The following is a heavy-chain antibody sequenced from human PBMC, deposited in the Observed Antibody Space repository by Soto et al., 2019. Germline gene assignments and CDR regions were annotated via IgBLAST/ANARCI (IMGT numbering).Heavy chain of an antibody. Sequence: GGSLRLSCAASGFTFSSYAMSWVRQAPGKGLEWVSAISGSGGSTYYADSVKSRFTISRDNSKNTLYLQMNSLRAEDTAVYYCEKDLLPAATGYYYYYMDVWGKGATVTVSS. D-gene: IGHD2-2*01. J-gene: IGHJ6*03. CDR1: GFTFSSYA. CDR3: EKDLLPAATGYYYYYMDV. V-gene: IGHV3-23*01. CDR2: ISGSGGST.